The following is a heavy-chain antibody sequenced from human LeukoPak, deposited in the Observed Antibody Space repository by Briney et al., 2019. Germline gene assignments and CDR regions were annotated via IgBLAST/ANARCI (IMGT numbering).Heavy chain of an antibody. CDR1: GASISGSNYY. CDR2: IYSSGST. V-gene: IGHV4-39*07. CDR3: ARGEGDGYTHDY. J-gene: IGHJ4*02. Sequence: PSETLSLTCAVSGASISGSNYYWGWIRQPPGKGLEWIGNIYSSGSTYYNASLQSRVTISVDTSKNQFSLKLSSVTAADTAVYYCARGEGDGYTHDYWGQGTLVTVSS. D-gene: IGHD5-24*01.